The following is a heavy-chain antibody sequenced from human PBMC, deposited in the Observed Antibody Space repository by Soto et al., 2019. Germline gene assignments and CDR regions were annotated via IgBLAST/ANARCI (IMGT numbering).Heavy chain of an antibody. V-gene: IGHV1-18*01. CDR1: GYSFSSYD. D-gene: IGHD3-10*01. Sequence: QVQLVQSGAEVKNPGASVKVSCKASGYSFSSYDISWVRQAPGQGLEWVGWIGAYNGDTNYAQKHQGRVTLTTDTSTSTAYMELTSLRSDDTAMYYCARDRGYRPDTFDIWGQGTMVIVNS. CDR3: ARDRGYRPDTFDI. CDR2: IGAYNGDT. J-gene: IGHJ3*02.